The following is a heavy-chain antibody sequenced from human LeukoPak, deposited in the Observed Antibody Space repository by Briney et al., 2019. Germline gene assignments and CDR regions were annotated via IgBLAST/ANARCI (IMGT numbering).Heavy chain of an antibody. Sequence: GGSLRLSCAASGFTVSSNYMSWVRQAPGKGLEWASVIYSGGSTYYADSVKGRFTISRDNSKNTLYLQTNSLRAEDTAVYYCARAYYYYYYGMDVWGQGTTVTVSS. CDR3: ARAYYYYYYGMDV. CDR1: GFTVSSNY. J-gene: IGHJ6*02. V-gene: IGHV3-66*02. CDR2: IYSGGST.